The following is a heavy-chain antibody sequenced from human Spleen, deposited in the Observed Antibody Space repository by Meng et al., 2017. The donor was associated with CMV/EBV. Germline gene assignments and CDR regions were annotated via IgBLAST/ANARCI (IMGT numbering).Heavy chain of an antibody. V-gene: IGHV3-9*01. J-gene: IGHJ4*02. CDR3: AEGGRGY. D-gene: IGHD3-16*01. CDR1: GFTFDDYA. CDR2: ISWNSGYI. Sequence: SLKISCAASGFTFDDYAMHWVRQAPGKGLEWVSGISWNSGYIGYADSVKGRFTISRDNAKNSLYLQMNSLRAEDTALYYCAEGGRGYWGQGTLVT.